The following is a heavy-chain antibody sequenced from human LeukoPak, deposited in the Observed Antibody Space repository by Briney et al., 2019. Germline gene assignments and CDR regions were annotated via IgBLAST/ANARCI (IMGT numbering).Heavy chain of an antibody. D-gene: IGHD3-16*01. CDR3: ADPPRRRWGTIDY. CDR2: INAGNGNT. Sequence: ASVKVSCKASGYTFTSYAMHWVRQAPGQRLEWMGWINAGNGNTKYSQKFQGRVTITRDTSASTAYMELSSLRSEDTAVYYCADPPRRRWGTIDYWGQGTLVTVSS. CDR1: GYTFTSYA. J-gene: IGHJ4*02. V-gene: IGHV1-3*01.